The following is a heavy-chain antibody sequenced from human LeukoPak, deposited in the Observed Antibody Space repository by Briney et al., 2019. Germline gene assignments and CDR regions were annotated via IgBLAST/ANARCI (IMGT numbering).Heavy chain of an antibody. Sequence: GESLKISCKGFGYSFTTYWIGWVRQMPGKGLEWMGIIYPGDSDTRYNPSFQGQVTISADKSISTAYLQWSSLKASDTAMYYCACSVDSSGYSYYFDYWGQGTLVTVSS. V-gene: IGHV5-51*01. J-gene: IGHJ4*02. CDR1: GYSFTTYW. CDR2: IYPGDSDT. CDR3: ACSVDSSGYSYYFDY. D-gene: IGHD3-22*01.